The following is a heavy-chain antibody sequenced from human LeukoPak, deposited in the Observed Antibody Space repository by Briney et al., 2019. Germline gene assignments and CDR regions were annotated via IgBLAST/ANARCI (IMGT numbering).Heavy chain of an antibody. J-gene: IGHJ4*02. CDR2: VYYSGST. CDR1: GGSMSGYY. V-gene: IGHV4-59*08. Sequence: TSETLSLTCTVSGGSMSGYYWSWIRQPPGKGLEWIAYVYYSGSTNYNPSLKSRVTISVDTTKNQFSLKLNSVTAADTAVYYCARQSRPTLRGSPWYYFDYWGQGILVTVSS. CDR3: ARQSRPTLRGSPWYYFDY. D-gene: IGHD3-16*01.